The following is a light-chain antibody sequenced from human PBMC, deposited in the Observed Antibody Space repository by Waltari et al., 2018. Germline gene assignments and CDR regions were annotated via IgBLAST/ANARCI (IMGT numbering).Light chain of an antibody. CDR3: QQYDNWPRT. V-gene: IGKV3-15*01. Sequence: EIVMTQSPATLAVSPGERATLSCRASQSVSSNLAWYQQTPGQAPRLLIYSASTGATCIPARFSGSGSGTEFTLTISSMQSEDFAVYYCQQYDNWPRTFGQGTKLEIK. CDR2: SAS. CDR1: QSVSSN. J-gene: IGKJ2*01.